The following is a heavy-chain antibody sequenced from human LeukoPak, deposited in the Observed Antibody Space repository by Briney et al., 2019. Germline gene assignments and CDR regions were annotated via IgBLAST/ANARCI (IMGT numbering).Heavy chain of an antibody. D-gene: IGHD1-26*01. Sequence: SETLSLTCTVSGGSISSYYWSWIRQPPGKGLEWIGYIYYSGSTNYNPSLKSRVTISVDTSKNQFSLKLSSVTAADTAVYYCARAPAVVGASLDAFDIWGQGTMVTVSS. CDR2: IYYSGST. V-gene: IGHV4-59*12. J-gene: IGHJ3*02. CDR1: GGSISSYY. CDR3: ARAPAVVGASLDAFDI.